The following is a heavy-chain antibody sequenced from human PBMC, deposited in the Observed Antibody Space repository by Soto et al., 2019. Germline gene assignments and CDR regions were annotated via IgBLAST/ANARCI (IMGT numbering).Heavy chain of an antibody. J-gene: IGHJ6*02. Sequence: SETLSLTCAVSGGSISSSNWWSWVRQPPGKGLEWIGEIYHSGSTNYNPSLKSRVTISVDTSKNQFSLKLSSVTAADTAVYYCAREGRFLTDMDVWGQGTTVTVS. V-gene: IGHV4-4*02. CDR1: GGSISSSNW. CDR2: IYHSGST. CDR3: AREGRFLTDMDV. D-gene: IGHD3-10*01.